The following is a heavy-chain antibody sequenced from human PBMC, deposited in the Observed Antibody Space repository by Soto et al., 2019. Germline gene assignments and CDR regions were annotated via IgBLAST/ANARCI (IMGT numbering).Heavy chain of an antibody. D-gene: IGHD2-15*01. CDR2: IYYSGRT. Sequence: SETLSLTCTVSGDSISSYYWTWIRQPPGKGLEYIGYIYYSGRTYYNPSLKSRVTISVDTSKNQFSLKLSSVTAAATAVYYCARGHLGITTTGTWYDFDYWGQESLVAVAS. J-gene: IGHJ4*02. V-gene: IGHV4-59*01. CDR1: GDSISSYY. CDR3: ARGHLGITTTGTWYDFDY.